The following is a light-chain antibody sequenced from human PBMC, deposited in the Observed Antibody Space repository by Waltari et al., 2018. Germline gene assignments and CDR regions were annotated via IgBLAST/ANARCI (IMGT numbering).Light chain of an antibody. Sequence: SYELTPPPSVSVSPGPTASITCPGDKLGDKYACWYPQKPGQSPVLVIYQDSKRPSGIPERFSGSNSGNTATLTISGTQAMDEADYYCQAWDSSTVVFGGGTKLTVL. CDR3: QAWDSSTVV. V-gene: IGLV3-1*01. CDR2: QDS. J-gene: IGLJ2*01. CDR1: KLGDKY.